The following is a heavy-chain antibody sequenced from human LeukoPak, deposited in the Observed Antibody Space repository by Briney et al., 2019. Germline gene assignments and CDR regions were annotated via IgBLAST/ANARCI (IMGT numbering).Heavy chain of an antibody. CDR1: GFTVSSNY. V-gene: IGHV3-53*04. CDR2: IYSGGGT. Sequence: GGSLRLSCAASGFTVSSNYMSLVRQASGKGLEWVSVIYSGGGTYYADSVKGRFTISRHNSKNTLYLQMNSLRAEDTAVYYCASGPYSSSWNYFDYWGQGTLVTVSS. J-gene: IGHJ4*02. CDR3: ASGPYSSSWNYFDY. D-gene: IGHD6-13*01.